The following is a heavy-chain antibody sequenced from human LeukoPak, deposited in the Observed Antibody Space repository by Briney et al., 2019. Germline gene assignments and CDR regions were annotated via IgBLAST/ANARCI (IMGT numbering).Heavy chain of an antibody. V-gene: IGHV4-39*01. CDR2: IYYSGST. CDR1: GGSISSSSYY. J-gene: IGHJ5*02. D-gene: IGHD3-22*01. Sequence: SETLSLTCTVSGGSISSSSYYWGWIRQPPGRGLEWIGSIYYSGSTYYNPSLKSRVTISVDTSKNQFSLKLSSVTAADTAVYYCARHLPYYYGSSGYSSWGQGTLVTVSS. CDR3: ARHLPYYYGSSGYSS.